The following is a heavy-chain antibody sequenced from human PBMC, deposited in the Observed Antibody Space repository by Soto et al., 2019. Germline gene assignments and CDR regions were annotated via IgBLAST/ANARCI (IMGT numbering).Heavy chain of an antibody. CDR2: ISHDGSGT. J-gene: IGHJ3*02. CDR3: ARGGYYDYDAFDI. V-gene: IGHV3-74*01. CDR1: GFTFSKYW. D-gene: IGHD3-16*01. Sequence: GGSLRLSCAASGFTFSKYWMHWVRQVPGRGLVWVSRISHDGSGTSYADSVKGRFTISRDNAKNTVYLQMNSLRAEDTAVYYCARGGYYDYDAFDIWGQGTMVTVSS.